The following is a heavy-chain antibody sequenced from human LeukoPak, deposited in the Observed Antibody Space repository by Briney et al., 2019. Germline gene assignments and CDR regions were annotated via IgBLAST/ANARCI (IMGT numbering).Heavy chain of an antibody. D-gene: IGHD2-21*02. CDR2: MNPNSGNT. CDR1: GYTFTSYD. V-gene: IGHV1-8*01. J-gene: IGHJ6*02. CDR3: ARWVVTAIGYGMDV. Sequence: ASVKVSCKASGYTFTSYDINWVRQATGQGREWMGWMNPNSGNTGYAQKFQGRVTMTRNTSISTAYMELSSLRSEDTAVYYCARWVVTAIGYGMDVWGQGTTVTVSS.